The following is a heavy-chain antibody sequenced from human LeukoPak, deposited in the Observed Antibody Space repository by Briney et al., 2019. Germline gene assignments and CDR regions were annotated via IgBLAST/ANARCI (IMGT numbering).Heavy chain of an antibody. D-gene: IGHD6-25*01. CDR3: ARDGPATGEAFDI. Sequence: GGSLRLSCAASGFTFSSYGMHWVRQAPGKGLEWVAVISYDGSDYYYADSLKGRFTISRDDSKNTLYLQMNSLRAEDTAVYYCARDGPATGEAFDIWGQGTMVTVSS. J-gene: IGHJ3*02. V-gene: IGHV3-30*03. CDR2: ISYDGSDY. CDR1: GFTFSSYG.